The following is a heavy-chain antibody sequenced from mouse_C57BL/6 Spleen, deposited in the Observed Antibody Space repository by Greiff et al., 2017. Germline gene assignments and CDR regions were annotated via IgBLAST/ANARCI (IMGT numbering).Heavy chain of an antibody. CDR1: GYTFTSYW. CDR2: IDPSDSYT. J-gene: IGHJ2*01. CDR3: ARRVTYLDD. D-gene: IGHD2-2*01. Sequence: QVQLQQSGAELVMPGASVKLSCKASGYTFTSYWMHWVKQRPGQGLEWIGEIDPSDSYTNYNQKFKGKSTLTVDKSSSTAYMQLSSLTSEDAAVYYCARRVTYLDDWGQGTTLTVSS. V-gene: IGHV1-69*01.